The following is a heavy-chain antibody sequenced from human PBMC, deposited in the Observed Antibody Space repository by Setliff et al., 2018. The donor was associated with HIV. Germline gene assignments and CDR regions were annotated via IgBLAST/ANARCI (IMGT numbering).Heavy chain of an antibody. J-gene: IGHJ3*02. CDR2: ISSGSNIR. CDR3: AKLGSYSCFDN. CDR1: GFSFTSYS. Sequence: GGSLRLSCESSGFSFTSYSMTWVRQAPGKGLEWLSYISSGSNIRHYTDSVKGRFTISRDNAKKSLYLQMNSLRAEDTALYYCAKLGSYSCFDNWGQGTMVTVSS. D-gene: IGHD4-4*01. V-gene: IGHV3-48*01.